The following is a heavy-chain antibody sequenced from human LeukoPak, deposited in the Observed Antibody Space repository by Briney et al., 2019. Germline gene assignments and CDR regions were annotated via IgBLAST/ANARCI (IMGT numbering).Heavy chain of an antibody. J-gene: IGHJ4*02. V-gene: IGHV1-2*02. CDR2: INPNSGGT. CDR1: GYTFTGYY. CDR3: ARTREGVWGSYSP. Sequence: ASVKVSCKASGYTFTGYYMHWGRQAPGQGLEWMGWINPNSGGTNYAQKFQGRVSMTRDTSINTVHLELSSLKTNDTAVYYCARTREGVWGSYSPWGQGTLVTVSS. D-gene: IGHD3-16*01.